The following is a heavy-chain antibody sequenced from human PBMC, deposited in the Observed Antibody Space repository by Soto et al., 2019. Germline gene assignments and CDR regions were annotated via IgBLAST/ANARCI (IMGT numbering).Heavy chain of an antibody. Sequence: QVELVQSGAEVKKPGASVKVSCKASGYTFPSSTISWLRQAPGKGLEWMGWINAYNGDTKYAHRLQGRVTMTTDTCPTTAYLWLASRTSDETALFYCASANYGDCDYWGQGSLVTVSS. CDR1: GYTFPSST. V-gene: IGHV1-18*01. CDR2: INAYNGDT. J-gene: IGHJ4*02. CDR3: ASANYGDCDY. D-gene: IGHD4-17*01.